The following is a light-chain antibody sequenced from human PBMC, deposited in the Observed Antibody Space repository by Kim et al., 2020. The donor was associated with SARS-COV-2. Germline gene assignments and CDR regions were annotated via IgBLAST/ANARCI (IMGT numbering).Light chain of an antibody. CDR3: CSFAGNSVI. J-gene: IGLJ2*01. V-gene: IGLV2-11*01. Sequence: QSALTQPRSVSGSPGQSVTMSCTGTRSDVGAYNYVSWYQQHPGKAPKVVIYDVTNRPSGVPDRFSGSKSGNTASLTISGLQAEDEADYYRCSFAGNSVIFGGGTQLTVL. CDR2: DVT. CDR1: RSDVGAYNY.